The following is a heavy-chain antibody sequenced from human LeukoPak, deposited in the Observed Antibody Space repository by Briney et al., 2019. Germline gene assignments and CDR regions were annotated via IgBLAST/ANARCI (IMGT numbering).Heavy chain of an antibody. V-gene: IGHV1-18*01. J-gene: IGHJ4*02. CDR1: GYTFNNYG. CDR3: ARVVFEVGFQFDF. D-gene: IGHD1-26*01. CDR2: ISTYNDNT. Sequence: GAPVEVSCKASGYTFNNYGINWVRQAPGQGLEWMGWISTYNDNTNYAQKLQGRVTMTTDTSTSTAYMELRSLTSDDTAVYYCARVVFEVGFQFDFWGQGTLVTVSS.